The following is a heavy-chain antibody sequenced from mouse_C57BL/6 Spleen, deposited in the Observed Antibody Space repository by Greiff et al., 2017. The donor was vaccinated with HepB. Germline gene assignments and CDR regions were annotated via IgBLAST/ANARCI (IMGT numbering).Heavy chain of an antibody. CDR3: TTWVYYSNY. CDR2: IDPENGDT. J-gene: IGHJ2*01. Sequence: EVQLQESGAELVRPGASVKLSCTASGFNIKDDYMHWVKQRPEQGLEWIGWIDPENGDTEYASKFQGKATITADTSSNTAYLQLSSLTSEDTAVYYCTTWVYYSNYWGQGTTLTVSS. CDR1: GFNIKDDY. V-gene: IGHV14-4*01. D-gene: IGHD2-5*01.